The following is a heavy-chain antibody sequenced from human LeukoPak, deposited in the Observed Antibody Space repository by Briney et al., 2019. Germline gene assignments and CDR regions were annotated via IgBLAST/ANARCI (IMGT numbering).Heavy chain of an antibody. CDR2: FDPEDGET. D-gene: IGHD3-22*01. V-gene: IGHV1-24*01. CDR1: GYTLTELS. CDR3: ATEGGRLDYYDSSGFRWNY. Sequence: ASVKVSCKVSGYTLTELSMHWVRQAPGKGLEWMGGFDPEDGETIYAQKFQGRVTMTEDTSTDTAYMELSSLRSEDTAVYYCATEGGRLDYYDSSGFRWNYWGQGTLVTVSS. J-gene: IGHJ4*02.